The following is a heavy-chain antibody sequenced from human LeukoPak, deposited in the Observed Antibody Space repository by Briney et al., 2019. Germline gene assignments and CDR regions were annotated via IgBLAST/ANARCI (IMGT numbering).Heavy chain of an antibody. CDR1: EFAFSSYS. Sequence: GGSLRLSCAASEFAFSSYSMNWFRQAPGKGLEWVASITSGSKYIFYADSVRGRFTISRDNAENSLFLHMKSLRADDTAVYYCARDEETVAGLNGFDLWGQGTLVTASS. D-gene: IGHD6-19*01. J-gene: IGHJ4*02. CDR3: ARDEETVAGLNGFDL. V-gene: IGHV3-21*01. CDR2: ITSGSKYI.